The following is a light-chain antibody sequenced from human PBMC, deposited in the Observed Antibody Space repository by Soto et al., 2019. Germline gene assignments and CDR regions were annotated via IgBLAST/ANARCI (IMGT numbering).Light chain of an antibody. V-gene: IGKV1-33*01. CDR1: QNTNNY. J-gene: IGKJ5*01. Sequence: DIQVTQSPSSLSASVVDRVTVTFQSSQNTNNYLNWYQQKPARATKLLIFNASNLEARVPSRFRRSGSGTDFTFTISRLQPEDIATYYCQQYENLPTFGQGTRLEI. CDR3: QQYENLPT. CDR2: NAS.